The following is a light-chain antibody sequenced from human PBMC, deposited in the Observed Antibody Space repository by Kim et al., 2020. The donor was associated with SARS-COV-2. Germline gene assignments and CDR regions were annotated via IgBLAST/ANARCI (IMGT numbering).Light chain of an antibody. CDR3: SAWDDALNGDWV. V-gene: IGLV1-44*01. Sequence: QSVLTQPPSASGTPGQRVTISCSGSSSNIGSNTVTWYKQLPGTAPKLLIYNDNQRPSGVPDRFSGSKSGTSASLAISGLQSDDEADYYCSAWDDALNGDWVFGGWTQLTVL. CDR1: SSNIGSNT. CDR2: NDN. J-gene: IGLJ3*02.